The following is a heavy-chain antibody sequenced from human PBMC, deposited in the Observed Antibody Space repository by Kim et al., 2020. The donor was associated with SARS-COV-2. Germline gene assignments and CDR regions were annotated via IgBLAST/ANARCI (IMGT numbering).Heavy chain of an antibody. CDR2: ISYDGSNK. CDR1: GFTFSSYG. CDR3: AKDLQYSGYDWASRSYYYGMDV. Sequence: GGSLRLSCAASGFTFSSYGMHWVRQAPGKGLEWVAVISYDGSNKYYADSVKGRFTISRDNSKNTLYLQMNSLRAEDTAVYYCAKDLQYSGYDWASRSYYYGMDVWGQGTTVTVSS. D-gene: IGHD5-12*01. J-gene: IGHJ6*02. V-gene: IGHV3-30*18.